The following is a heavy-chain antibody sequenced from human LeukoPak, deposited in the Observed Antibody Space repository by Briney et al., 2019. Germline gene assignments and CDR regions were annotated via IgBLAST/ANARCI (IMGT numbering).Heavy chain of an antibody. CDR1: GFTFSSYG. Sequence: GGSLRLSCAASGFTFSSYGMHWVRQAPGKGLEWVAFIRYDGSNKYYADSVKGRFTISRDNSKNTLYLQMSSPRAEDTAVYYCAKDPYSSGWLSKYYFDYWGQGTLVTVSS. J-gene: IGHJ4*02. D-gene: IGHD6-19*01. V-gene: IGHV3-30*02. CDR2: IRYDGSNK. CDR3: AKDPYSSGWLSKYYFDY.